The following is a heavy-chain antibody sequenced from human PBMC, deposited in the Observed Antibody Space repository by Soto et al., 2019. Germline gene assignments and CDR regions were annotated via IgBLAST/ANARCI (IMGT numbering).Heavy chain of an antibody. CDR3: ASALELNYYCGMDV. Sequence: SVKVSCKASGGTFSSYAISWVRQAPGQGLEWMGGIIPIFGTANYAQKFQGRVTITADESTSTAYMELSSLRSEDTAVYYCASALELNYYCGMDVWGQGTTLTVSS. D-gene: IGHD1-7*01. J-gene: IGHJ6*02. CDR2: IIPIFGTA. CDR1: GGTFSSYA. V-gene: IGHV1-69*13.